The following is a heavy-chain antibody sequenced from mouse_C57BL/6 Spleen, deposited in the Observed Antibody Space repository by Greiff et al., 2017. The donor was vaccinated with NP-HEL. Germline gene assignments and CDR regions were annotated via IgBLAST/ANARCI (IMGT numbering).Heavy chain of an antibody. CDR1: GYSFTSYY. V-gene: IGHV1-66*01. CDR3: ARSTSIHYFDY. D-gene: IGHD2-10*02. J-gene: IGHJ2*01. CDR2: IYPGSGNT. Sequence: QVQLQQSGPELVKPGASVKISCKASGYSFTSYYIHWVKQRPGQGLEWIGWIYPGSGNTKYNEKFKGKATLPADTSSSTAYMQLSSLTSEDSAVYYCARSTSIHYFDYWGQGTTLTVSS.